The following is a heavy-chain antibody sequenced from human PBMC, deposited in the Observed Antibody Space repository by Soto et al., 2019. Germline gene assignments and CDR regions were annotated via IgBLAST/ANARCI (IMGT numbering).Heavy chain of an antibody. J-gene: IGHJ4*02. D-gene: IGHD6-6*01. V-gene: IGHV3-33*01. CDR3: VRSNRYTRSSGWGGGFDY. CDR2: IWSDGSDK. CDR1: GFTFSDSG. Sequence: QVQLVESGGGVVQPGGSLRLSCAASGFTFSDSGMHWVRQAPGKGLEWVAVIWSDGSDKSYADSVEGRFTISRDNSKNKLYLQMNSLRAGDTAVYCCVRSNRYTRSSGWGGGFDYWGQGTLVTVSS.